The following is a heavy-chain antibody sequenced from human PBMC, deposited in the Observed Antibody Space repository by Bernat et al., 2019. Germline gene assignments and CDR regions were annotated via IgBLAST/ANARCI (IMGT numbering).Heavy chain of an antibody. J-gene: IGHJ6*02. D-gene: IGHD6-19*01. Sequence: EVQLVESGGGLVKPGGSLRLSCAASGFTFSSYSVNWVRQAPGKGLEWVSSISPSSTYIYYADSVKDRCTISRDNAKNSLYLQMNSLRVEDTAVYYCARDRGIAVAVGGYGYYGMDVWGQGTTVTVSS. CDR3: ARDRGIAVAVGGYGYYGMDV. CDR1: GFTFSSYS. CDR2: ISPSSTYI. V-gene: IGHV3-21*01.